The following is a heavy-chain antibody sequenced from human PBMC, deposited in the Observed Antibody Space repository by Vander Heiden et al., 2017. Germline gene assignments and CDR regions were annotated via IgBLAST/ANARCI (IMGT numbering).Heavy chain of an antibody. Sequence: GSTYDKSSLKSRVTISLDTAKNQFSLKMSSVTAADTAVYYGARRPSGSPLDYWGQGTMVTVYS. D-gene: IGHD1-26*01. J-gene: IGHJ4*02. V-gene: IGHV4-39*01. CDR2: GST. CDR3: ARRPSGSPLDY.